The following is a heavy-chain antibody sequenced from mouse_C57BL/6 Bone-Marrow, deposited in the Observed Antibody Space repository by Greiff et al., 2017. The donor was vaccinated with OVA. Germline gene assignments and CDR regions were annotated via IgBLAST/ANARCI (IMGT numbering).Heavy chain of an antibody. D-gene: IGHD2-3*01. J-gene: IGHJ2*01. CDR2: INPSTGGT. CDR1: GYSFTGYY. Sequence: EVQLQQSGPELVKPGASVKISCKASGYSFTGYYMNWVKQSPEKSLEWIGEINPSTGGTTYNQKFKAKATLTVDKSSSTAYMQLKSLTSEDSAVYYCARGDGYYFFDYWGQGTTLTVSS. CDR3: ARGDGYYFFDY. V-gene: IGHV1-42*01.